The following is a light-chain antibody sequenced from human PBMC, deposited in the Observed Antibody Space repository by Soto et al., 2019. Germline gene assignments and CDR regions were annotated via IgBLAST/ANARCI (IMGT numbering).Light chain of an antibody. V-gene: IGKV1-39*01. CDR3: QQSCSTLYLT. CDR2: AAS. Sequence: EIEMTQSPSSLSASVGDRVTITCRASQSVSSYVNWYQQKPGQAPKLLIYAASSLQSGVPSRFSGSGSGTDFTLTISSLQPEDFATYYCQQSCSTLYLTFGGGTKVDIK. CDR1: QSVSSY. J-gene: IGKJ4*01.